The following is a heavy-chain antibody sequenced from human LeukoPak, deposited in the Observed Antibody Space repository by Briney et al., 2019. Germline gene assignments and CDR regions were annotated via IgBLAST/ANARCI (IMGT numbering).Heavy chain of an antibody. Sequence: SETLSLTCTVSGGSINNYFWSWIRQPPGKGLELIGYMYYSGSTNYNPSLKSRVTISVDTSKNQLYLNLSSVTAADTAMYFCARGRGGTYQYFDYWGQGTLVTVSS. CDR3: ARGRGGTYQYFDY. CDR1: GGSINNYF. J-gene: IGHJ4*02. CDR2: MYYSGST. D-gene: IGHD1-26*01. V-gene: IGHV4-59*13.